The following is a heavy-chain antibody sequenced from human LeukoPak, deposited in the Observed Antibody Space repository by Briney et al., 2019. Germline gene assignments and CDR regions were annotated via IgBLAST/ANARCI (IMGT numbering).Heavy chain of an antibody. Sequence: GGSLRLSCAASGFTFSSYSTNWVRQAPGKGLEWVSVIYSGGSTYYADSVKGRFTISRDNSKNTLYLQMNSLRAEDTAVYYCARSGSYDGGDFDYWGQGTLVTVSS. CDR1: GFTFSSYS. J-gene: IGHJ4*02. CDR3: ARSGSYDGGDFDY. V-gene: IGHV3-66*01. D-gene: IGHD1-26*01. CDR2: IYSGGST.